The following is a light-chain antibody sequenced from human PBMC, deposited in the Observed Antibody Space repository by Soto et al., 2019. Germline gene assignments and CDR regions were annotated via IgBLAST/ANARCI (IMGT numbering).Light chain of an antibody. CDR1: QSVSSS. V-gene: IGKV3-15*01. CDR3: QQYNNWPPWT. J-gene: IGKJ1*01. Sequence: ERVMTQSPATLSVSPGERATLSCRASQSVSSSLAWYQQKPGQAPRLLIYGASTRATGIPARFSGSGSGTEFTLTISSLQSEDFAVYYCQQYNNWPPWTFGQGTKVDIK. CDR2: GAS.